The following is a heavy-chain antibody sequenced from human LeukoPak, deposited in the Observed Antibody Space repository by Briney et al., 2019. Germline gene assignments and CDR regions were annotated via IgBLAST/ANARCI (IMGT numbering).Heavy chain of an antibody. V-gene: IGHV4-39*07. Sequence: PSETLSLTCTVSGGSISSSSYYWGWIRQPPGKGLEWIGYIYHSGSTYYNPSLKSRVTISVDRSKNQFSLKLSSVTAADTAVYYCARSKGVLPNWFDPWGQGTLVTVSS. CDR1: GGSISSSSYY. D-gene: IGHD3-10*01. J-gene: IGHJ5*02. CDR2: IYHSGST. CDR3: ARSKGVLPNWFDP.